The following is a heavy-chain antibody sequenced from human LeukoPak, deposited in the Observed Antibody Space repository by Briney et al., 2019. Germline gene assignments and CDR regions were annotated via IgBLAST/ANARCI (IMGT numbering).Heavy chain of an antibody. Sequence: SDPLSLTCTVSVGFISSYYWSWIRQPAGKGVEWIGRIYTSGSTNYNASLKSRVTISVDTSKNQFSLKLSSVTAADTAVYYCARQGGLTADYWGQGTLVTVSS. CDR1: VGFISSYY. V-gene: IGHV4-4*07. D-gene: IGHD3-9*01. CDR3: ARQGGLTADY. J-gene: IGHJ4*02. CDR2: IYTSGST.